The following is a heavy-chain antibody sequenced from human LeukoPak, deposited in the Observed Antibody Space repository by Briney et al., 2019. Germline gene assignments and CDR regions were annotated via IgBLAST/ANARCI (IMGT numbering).Heavy chain of an antibody. CDR1: GYSFTSYW. Sequence: GESLKISCKGSGYSFTSYWIGWERQMPGKGLEWMRIIYPGDSDTRYSPSFQGQVTISADKSITTAYLQWSSLKASDTAMYYCARASMTTVTAFDYWGQGTLVTVSS. CDR2: IYPGDSDT. CDR3: ARASMTTVTAFDY. D-gene: IGHD4-17*01. V-gene: IGHV5-51*01. J-gene: IGHJ4*02.